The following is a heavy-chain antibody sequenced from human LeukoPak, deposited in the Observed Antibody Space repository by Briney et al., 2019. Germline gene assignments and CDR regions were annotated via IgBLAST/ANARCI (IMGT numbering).Heavy chain of an antibody. V-gene: IGHV3-21*04. CDR3: ARAHYPIAAAGTSDY. Sequence: GGSLRLSCAASGFTFSSYSMNWVRQAPGKGLEWVSSISSSYIYYADSVKGRFTISRDNAKNSLYLQMSSLRSEDTAVYYCARAHYPIAAAGTSDYWGQGTLVTVSS. D-gene: IGHD6-13*01. CDR1: GFTFSSYS. J-gene: IGHJ4*02. CDR2: ISSSYI.